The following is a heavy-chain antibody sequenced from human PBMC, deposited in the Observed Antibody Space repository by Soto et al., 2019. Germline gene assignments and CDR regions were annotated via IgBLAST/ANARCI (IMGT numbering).Heavy chain of an antibody. J-gene: IGHJ5*02. CDR3: ARDHRAVAGTEWFDP. CDR2: INSDGSST. CDR1: GFTFSSYW. Sequence: GGSLRLSCAASGFTFSSYWMHWVRQAPGKGLVWVSRINSDGSSTSYADSVKGRFTISRDNAKNTLYLQMNSLRAEDTAVYYCARDHRAVAGTEWFDPWGQGTLVTVSS. D-gene: IGHD6-19*01. V-gene: IGHV3-74*01.